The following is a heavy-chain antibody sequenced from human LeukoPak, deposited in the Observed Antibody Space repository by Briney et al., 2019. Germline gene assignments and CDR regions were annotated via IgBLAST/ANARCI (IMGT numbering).Heavy chain of an antibody. Sequence: GGSLRLSCGVSGFTFSMYAMNWVRQAPGKGLEWVSGINRGDGSTYYADSVKGRFTISRDNSKNTLYLQMNSLRGEDTAVYYCAKGASSVAVGGTSYFDSWGQGTLVTVSS. J-gene: IGHJ4*02. CDR2: INRGDGST. V-gene: IGHV3-23*01. D-gene: IGHD6-19*01. CDR3: AKGASSVAVGGTSYFDS. CDR1: GFTFSMYA.